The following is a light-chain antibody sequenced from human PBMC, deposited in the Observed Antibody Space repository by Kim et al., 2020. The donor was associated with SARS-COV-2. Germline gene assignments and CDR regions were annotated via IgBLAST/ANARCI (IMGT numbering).Light chain of an antibody. CDR1: TSNIGSNA. CDR2: TNI. J-gene: IGLJ2*01. CDR3: STWDDSLNAVI. Sequence: GRRVSISCSRNTSNIGSNAVSWYQHLPGTAPKLLLSTNIPRPSGVPDRFSGSKSGTSASLAISGLQSEDEADYYCSTWDDSLNAVIFGGGTQLTVL. V-gene: IGLV1-44*01.